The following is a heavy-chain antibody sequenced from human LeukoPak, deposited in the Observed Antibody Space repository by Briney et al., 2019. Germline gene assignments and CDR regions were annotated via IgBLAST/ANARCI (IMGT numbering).Heavy chain of an antibody. CDR2: ISAYNGNT. CDR3: ARDFWGYCSSTSCYYYGMDV. D-gene: IGHD2-2*01. CDR1: GYTFTSYG. V-gene: IGHV1-18*01. Sequence: GASVKVSCKASGYTFTSYGISWVRQAPGQGLEWMGWISAYNGNTNYAQKLQGRVTMTTDTSTSTAYMELRSLRSDDTAVYYCARDFWGYCSSTSCYYYGMDVWGQGTTVTVSS. J-gene: IGHJ6*02.